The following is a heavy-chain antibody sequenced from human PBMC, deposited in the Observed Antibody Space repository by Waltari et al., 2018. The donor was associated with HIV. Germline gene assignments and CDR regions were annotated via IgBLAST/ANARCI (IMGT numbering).Heavy chain of an antibody. CDR2: MLYYGDTK. CDR3: ARDGGARFSSWAILGD. J-gene: IGHJ4*02. Sequence: QVQLVESGGGVVLPGRSLRLSCAASGFPVSDYSIHWVRQAPGKGLEWVAVMLYYGDTKYYADSANGRFTFSGDNSKNTVYLQMNTLRAEDTAVYYWARDGGARFSSWAILGDWGQGTLVTVSS. V-gene: IGHV3-33*01. D-gene: IGHD6-13*01. CDR1: GFPVSDYS.